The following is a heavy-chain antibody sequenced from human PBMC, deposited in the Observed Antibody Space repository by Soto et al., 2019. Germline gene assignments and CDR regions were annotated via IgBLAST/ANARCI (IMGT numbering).Heavy chain of an antibody. J-gene: IGHJ6*02. Sequence: AGGSLRLSCAVSGFTLSNYAVGWVRQAPGMGLEWVSSIFGGSGVTYYTDSVKGRFTISRDNAKNSLYLQMNSLRAEDTALYYCARDLYSSGLYYYYGMDVWGQGTTVTVSS. CDR1: GFTLSNYA. D-gene: IGHD6-19*01. CDR3: ARDLYSSGLYYYYGMDV. V-gene: IGHV3-23*01. CDR2: IFGGSGVT.